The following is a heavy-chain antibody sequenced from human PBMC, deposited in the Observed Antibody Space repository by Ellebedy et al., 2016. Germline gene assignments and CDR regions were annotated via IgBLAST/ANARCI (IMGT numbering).Heavy chain of an antibody. Sequence: SETLSLTXIVSGDSISGYYWIWVRQPAGKGLEWIGRMYSSGGTDYNPSLKSRVTMSIDTSNNQFSLKLNSATAADTAVYYCARPGLRWQTAFDYWGQGTLVTVSS. CDR2: MYSSGGT. V-gene: IGHV4-4*07. J-gene: IGHJ4*02. D-gene: IGHD4-23*01. CDR3: ARPGLRWQTAFDY. CDR1: GDSISGYY.